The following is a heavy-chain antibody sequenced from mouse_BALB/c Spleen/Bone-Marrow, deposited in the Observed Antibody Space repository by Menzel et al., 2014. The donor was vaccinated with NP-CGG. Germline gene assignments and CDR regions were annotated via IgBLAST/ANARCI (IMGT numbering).Heavy chain of an antibody. CDR1: GYAFSNYL. D-gene: IGHD4-1*01. V-gene: IGHV1-54*01. J-gene: IGHJ1*01. CDR2: IHPGSGGT. CDR3: ARDWDWYCDV. Sequence: QVQLQQPGADLVRPGTSVKVSCKASGYAFSNYLIEWVKQRPGQGLEWIGVIHPGSGGTNYNEKFKGKATLTAGKSSSTAYMQLSSLTSDDSAVYFCARDWDWYCDVWGAGTTVTVSS.